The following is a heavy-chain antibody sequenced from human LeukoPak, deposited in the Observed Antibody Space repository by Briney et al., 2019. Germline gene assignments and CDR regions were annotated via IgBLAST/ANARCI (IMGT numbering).Heavy chain of an antibody. V-gene: IGHV4-59*01. J-gene: IGHJ4*02. CDR3: ASRSIAARPGVVGYYFDY. D-gene: IGHD6-6*01. CDR1: GGSISSYY. Sequence: SETLSLTCTVSGGSISSYYWSWIRQPPGKGLEWIGYIYYSGSTNYNPSLKSRVTISVDTSKNQFFLKLSSVTAADTAVYYCASRSIAARPGVVGYYFDYWGQGTLVTVSS. CDR2: IYYSGST.